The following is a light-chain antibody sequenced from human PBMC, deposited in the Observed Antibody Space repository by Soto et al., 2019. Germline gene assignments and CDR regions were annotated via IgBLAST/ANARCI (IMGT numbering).Light chain of an antibody. V-gene: IGKV3-15*01. CDR2: AAS. CDR1: ETVSIN. CDR3: QQYNNWPPLT. Sequence: EMVMTQSPATLSVSPGERATLSCRTSETVSINLAWYQQKPGQAPRLLIYAASTRATGVPARFSGSGSGTEFTLPISSLQSEDFAVYYCQQYNNWPPLTFGGGTKVEIK. J-gene: IGKJ4*01.